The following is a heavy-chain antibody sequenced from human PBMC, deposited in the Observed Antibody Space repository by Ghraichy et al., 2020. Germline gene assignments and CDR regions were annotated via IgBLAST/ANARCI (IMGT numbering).Heavy chain of an antibody. Sequence: GGSLRLSCAASGFTFSNAWMSWVRQAPGKGLEWVGRIKSKTDGGTTDYAAPVKGRFTISRDDSKNTLYLQMNSLKTEDTAVYYCTTDLLDARYSYYYYGMDVWGQGTTVTVSS. CDR2: IKSKTDGGTT. V-gene: IGHV3-15*01. CDR1: GFTFSNAW. J-gene: IGHJ6*02. D-gene: IGHD1-26*01. CDR3: TTDLLDARYSYYYYGMDV.